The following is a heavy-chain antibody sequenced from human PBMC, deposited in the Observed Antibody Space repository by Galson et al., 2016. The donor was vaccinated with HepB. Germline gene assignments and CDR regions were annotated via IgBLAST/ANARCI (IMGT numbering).Heavy chain of an antibody. CDR3: ATPDCSSTSCYGAALDF. CDR1: GGTFRNYA. J-gene: IGHJ4*02. V-gene: IGHV1-69*13. D-gene: IGHD2-2*01. Sequence: SVKVSCKASGGTFRNYAINWVRQAPGQGLEWMGVIIPMFETVDYAQKLQGRVTITADESTSTAYMELRSLSSEDTAVYYCATPDCSSTSCYGAALDFWGQGSLVTVSS. CDR2: IIPMFETV.